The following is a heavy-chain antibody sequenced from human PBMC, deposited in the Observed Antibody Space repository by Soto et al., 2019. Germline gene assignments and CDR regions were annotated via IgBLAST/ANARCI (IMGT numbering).Heavy chain of an antibody. CDR1: GGTFDAYT. CDR2: IIPLFGTA. CDR3: ARLGTKAMDV. V-gene: IGHV1-69*01. J-gene: IGHJ6*02. Sequence: QVQLVQSGAEVRKPGSSVSVSCKASGGTFDAYTITWVRQAPGQGLEWMGGIIPLFGTANYAQKFQGRVTITADESTTTAHMELSSLRSEDTAVYFCARLGTKAMDVWGQGTMVTISS. D-gene: IGHD2-2*01.